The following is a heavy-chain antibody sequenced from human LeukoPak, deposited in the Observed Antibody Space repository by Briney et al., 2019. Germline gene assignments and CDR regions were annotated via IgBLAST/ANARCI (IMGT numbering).Heavy chain of an antibody. CDR2: IYPGDSDT. D-gene: IGHD3-10*01. J-gene: IGHJ6*03. CDR3: ARHQYFYDSGREYYMDV. Sequence: GESLKISCKGSGYSFTNYWIGWVRQMPGKGLEWMGIIYPGDSDTRYSPSFQGQVTISADKSITTAYLQWSSLKASDTAIYYCARHQYFYDSGREYYMDVWGKGTTVTIS. CDR1: GYSFTNYW. V-gene: IGHV5-51*01.